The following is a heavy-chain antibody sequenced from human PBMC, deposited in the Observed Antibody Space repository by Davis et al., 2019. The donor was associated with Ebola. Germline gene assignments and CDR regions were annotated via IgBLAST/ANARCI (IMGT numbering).Heavy chain of an antibody. CDR2: INHSGST. CDR3: ARAGYSSSWYRY. D-gene: IGHD6-13*01. J-gene: IGHJ4*02. Sequence: PSETLSLTCAVYGGSFSGYYWSWIRQPPGKGLEWIGEINHSGSTNYNPPLKSRVTISVDTSKNQFSLKLSSVTAADTAVYYCARAGYSSSWYRYWGQGTLVTVSS. V-gene: IGHV4-34*01. CDR1: GGSFSGYY.